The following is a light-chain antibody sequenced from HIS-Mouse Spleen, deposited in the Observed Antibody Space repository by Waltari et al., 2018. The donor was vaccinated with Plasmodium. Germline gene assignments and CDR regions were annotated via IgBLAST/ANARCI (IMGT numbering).Light chain of an antibody. V-gene: IGLV8-61*01. Sequence: QTVVTQEPSFSVSPGGTVTLTCGLSSGSVSTSYYPSWYQQPPGQAPRTLIYSTNTRSSGVPDRFSGSKSGNTASLTVSGLQAEDEADYYCSSYAGSNNLVFGGGTKLTVL. CDR2: STN. CDR1: SGSVSTSYY. J-gene: IGLJ2*01. CDR3: SSYAGSNNLV.